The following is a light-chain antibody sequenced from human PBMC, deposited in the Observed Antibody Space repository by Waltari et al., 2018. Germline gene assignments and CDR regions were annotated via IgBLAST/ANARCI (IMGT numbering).Light chain of an antibody. CDR1: QSVSSY. CDR2: DAS. J-gene: IGKJ4*01. CDR3: QQRSNWPPVT. Sequence: EIVLTQSPATLSLSPGERATLSCRASQSVSSYLAWYQQKPGQAPRLLIYDASNRATGIPARFSGSGSGTDFTLTISSLEPEDFAVYYCQQRSNWPPVTFGGGTKAEIK. V-gene: IGKV3-11*01.